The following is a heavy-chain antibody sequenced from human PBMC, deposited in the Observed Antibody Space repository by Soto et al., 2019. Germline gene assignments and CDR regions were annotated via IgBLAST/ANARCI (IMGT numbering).Heavy chain of an antibody. D-gene: IGHD1-1*01. CDR2: IYYSGST. J-gene: IGHJ6*02. V-gene: IGHV4-59*01. CDR3: ARDRYKIGMDV. CDR1: GGSISSYY. Sequence: SETLSLTCTVSGGSISSYYWSWIRQPPGKGLERIGYIYYSGSTNYNPSLKSRVTISVDTSKNQFSLKLSSVTAADTAVYYCARDRYKIGMDVWGQGTTVTVSS.